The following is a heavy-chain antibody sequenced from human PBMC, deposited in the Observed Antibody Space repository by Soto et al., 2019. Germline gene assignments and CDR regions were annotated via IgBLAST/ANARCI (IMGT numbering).Heavy chain of an antibody. D-gene: IGHD3-10*01. Sequence: GGSLRLSCAASGFTFDDYAMHWVRQAPGKGLEWVSGISWNSGSIGYADSVKGRFTISRDNAKNSLYLQMNSLRAEDTALYYCVKDTGGGSGSYYDYWGQGTLVTVSS. CDR3: VKDTGGGSGSYYDY. J-gene: IGHJ4*02. CDR1: GFTFDDYA. CDR2: ISWNSGSI. V-gene: IGHV3-9*01.